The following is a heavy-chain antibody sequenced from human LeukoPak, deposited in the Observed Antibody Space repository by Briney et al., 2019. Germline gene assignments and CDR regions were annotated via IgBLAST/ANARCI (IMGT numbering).Heavy chain of an antibody. J-gene: IGHJ3*02. V-gene: IGHV1-2*02. CDR1: GYTFTAYY. CDR2: INPNNGYT. CDR3: ARGPTLGLDI. Sequence: GASVKVSCRASGYTFTAYYIHWVRQAPGQGLEWMGWINPNNGYTSLPQRFQGRVTMTGDTSIITAYMELSSLTSDDTGMYYCARGPTLGLDIWGQGTMVTVSS.